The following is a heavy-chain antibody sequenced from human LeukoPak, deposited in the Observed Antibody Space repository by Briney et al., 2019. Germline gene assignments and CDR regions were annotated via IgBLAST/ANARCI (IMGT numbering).Heavy chain of an antibody. V-gene: IGHV1-2*02. CDR3: ARDSGSYFYWFDP. J-gene: IGHJ5*02. CDR1: GYTFTGYY. D-gene: IGHD1-26*01. CDR2: INPNSGGT. Sequence: GASVKVSCKASGYTFTGYYMHWVRQAPGQGLEWMGWINPNSGGTNYAQKFQGRVTMTRDTSISTAYMELSRLRSDDTAVYYCARDSGSYFYWFDPWGQGTLVTVSS.